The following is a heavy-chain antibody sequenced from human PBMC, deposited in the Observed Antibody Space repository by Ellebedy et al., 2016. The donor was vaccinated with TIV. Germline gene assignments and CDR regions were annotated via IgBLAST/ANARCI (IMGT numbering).Heavy chain of an antibody. CDR3: ACTGEVVAKYYFDS. CDR1: GYTFTGYY. J-gene: IGHJ4*02. V-gene: IGHV1-2*02. CDR2: INPNSGGT. Sequence: AASVKVSCKASGYTFTGYYLHWVRQAPGQGLEWMGWINPNSGGTHYAQNFQGRVTMTRDTSITTAYMELSRLRSDDTAVYYCACTGEVVAKYYFDSWGQGTLVTVSS. D-gene: IGHD2-15*01.